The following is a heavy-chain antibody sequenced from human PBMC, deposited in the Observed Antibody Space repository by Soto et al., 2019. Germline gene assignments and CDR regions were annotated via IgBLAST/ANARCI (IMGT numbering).Heavy chain of an antibody. J-gene: IGHJ4*02. CDR1: GGSFSSYA. Sequence: SVKVSYKASGGSFSSYAVSWVRQAPGQGLEWMGGIMPIVNTANYGQKFQGRVTNTANYAQKFQGRVTITADESTSTVYMELSSLRSEDTALYYCARGVYTAIVPHYCDYWGQGTLVTSPQ. CDR2: IMPIVNTA. V-gene: IGHV1-69*13. CDR3: ARGVYTAIVPHYCDY. D-gene: IGHD5-18*01.